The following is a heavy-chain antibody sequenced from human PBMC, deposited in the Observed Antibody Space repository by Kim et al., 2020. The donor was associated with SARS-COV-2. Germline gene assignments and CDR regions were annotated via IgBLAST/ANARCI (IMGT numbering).Heavy chain of an antibody. V-gene: IGHV3-30-3*01. CDR3: ARDRPYCSSTSCYRRYG. D-gene: IGHD2-2*01. CDR2: ISYDGSNK. Sequence: GGSLRLSCAASGFTFSSYAMHWVRQAPGKGLEWVAVISYDGSNKYYADSVKGRFTISRDNSKNTLYLQMNSLRAEDTAVYYCARDRPYCSSTSCYRRYG. CDR1: GFTFSSYA. J-gene: IGHJ6*01.